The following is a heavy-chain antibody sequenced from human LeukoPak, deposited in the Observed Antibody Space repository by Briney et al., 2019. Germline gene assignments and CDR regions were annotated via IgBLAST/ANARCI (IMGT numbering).Heavy chain of an antibody. D-gene: IGHD2-15*01. CDR3: ARDLPVVAATQGPFDY. Sequence: ASVKVSCKASGYTFTSYGISWVRQAPGQGLEWMGWISAYNGNTNYAQKLQGRVTMTTDTSTSTAYMELRSLRSDDTAVYYCARDLPVVAATQGPFDYRGQGTLVTVSS. CDR2: ISAYNGNT. CDR1: GYTFTSYG. V-gene: IGHV1-18*01. J-gene: IGHJ4*02.